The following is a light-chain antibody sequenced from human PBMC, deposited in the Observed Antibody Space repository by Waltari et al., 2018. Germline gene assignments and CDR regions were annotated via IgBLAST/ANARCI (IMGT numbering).Light chain of an antibody. CDR3: QHANNLPPLS. CDR2: AAA. CDR1: QPISRW. Sequence: DIKMTQSPSSVSASVGDSVTITCRASQPISRWLAGYKQKPGKAPDLLIYAAASLQRGVPSRFSGSGSGTEFTLTINSLQPEDFATYYCQHANNLPPLSFGGGTKVEIK. J-gene: IGKJ4*01. V-gene: IGKV1D-12*01.